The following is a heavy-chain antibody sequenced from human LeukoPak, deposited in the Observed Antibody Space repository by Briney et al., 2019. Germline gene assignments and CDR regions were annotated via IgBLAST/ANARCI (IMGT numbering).Heavy chain of an antibody. CDR3: AKETYDGTTATTLDY. D-gene: IGHD1-1*01. V-gene: IGHV3-43*01. Sequence: DSVKGRFTISRDNSMDSLYLHMNSLRTEDTALYYCAKETYDGTTATTLDYWGQGTLVTVSS. J-gene: IGHJ4*02.